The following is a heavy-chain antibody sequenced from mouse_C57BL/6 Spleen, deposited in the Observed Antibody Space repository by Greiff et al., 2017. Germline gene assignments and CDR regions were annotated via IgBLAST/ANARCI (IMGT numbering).Heavy chain of an antibody. J-gene: IGHJ4*01. V-gene: IGHV2-6-1*01. Sequence: VQLVESGAGLVAPSQTLSITCTASGFSLTSYGVHWVRQPPGKGLEWLVVIWSDGSKTYNSALKASLSISKDNSKSQVFLKLNSLQTDDTATYYCARHDLQGAMDYWGQGTSVTVSS. CDR3: ARHDLQGAMDY. D-gene: IGHD2-1*01. CDR2: IWSDGSK. CDR1: GFSLTSYG.